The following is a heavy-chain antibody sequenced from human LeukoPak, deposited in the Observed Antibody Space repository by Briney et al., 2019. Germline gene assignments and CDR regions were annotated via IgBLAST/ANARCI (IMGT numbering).Heavy chain of an antibody. J-gene: IGHJ4*02. Sequence: SETLSLTCTVSGGSFSGYYWSWIRQPPGKGLEWIGEINHSGSTNYNPSLKSRVTISVDTSKNQFSLKLSSVTAADTAVYYCARLRVGATYNWGQGTLVTVSS. CDR1: GGSFSGYY. D-gene: IGHD1-26*01. CDR2: INHSGST. V-gene: IGHV4-34*01. CDR3: ARLRVGATYN.